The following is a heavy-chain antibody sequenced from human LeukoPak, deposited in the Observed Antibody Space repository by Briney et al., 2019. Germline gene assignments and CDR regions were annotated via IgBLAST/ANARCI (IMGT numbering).Heavy chain of an antibody. CDR3: TRDLYSMYAK. CDR2: LSGDRSHI. J-gene: IGHJ4*02. Sequence: PGGSLRLSCLASGFTFNTYAMNWVRQAPGGGLEWVAALSGDRSHIYHADSVMGRFTISRDNVKNSLYLQMNSLRADDTAAYYCTRDLYSMYAKWGQGTLVTVSS. CDR1: GFTFNTYA. D-gene: IGHD2-8*01. V-gene: IGHV3-21*04.